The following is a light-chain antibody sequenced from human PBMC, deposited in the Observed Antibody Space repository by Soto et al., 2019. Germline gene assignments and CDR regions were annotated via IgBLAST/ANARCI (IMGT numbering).Light chain of an antibody. CDR1: SSDVGGYNY. CDR2: EVS. V-gene: IGLV2-14*01. CDR3: NSYTSKSTGV. Sequence: QSALTQPASASGSPGQSITISCTGTSSDVGGYNYVSWYQQHPGKAPKLIISEVSNRPSGVSKRFSGSKSGNTASLTISGLQAEDDADYYCNSYTSKSTGVFGTGTKVTVL. J-gene: IGLJ1*01.